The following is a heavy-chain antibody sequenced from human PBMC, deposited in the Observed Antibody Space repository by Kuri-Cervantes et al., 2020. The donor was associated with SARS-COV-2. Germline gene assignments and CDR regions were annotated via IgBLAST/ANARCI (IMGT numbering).Heavy chain of an antibody. CDR3: ARGNKVATSEYYHDMDV. CDR2: SYYSRRT. D-gene: IGHD1/OR15-1a*01. J-gene: IGHJ6*03. V-gene: IGHV4-39*06. Sequence: SETLSLTCTVSGCSISSSSYYWGWIRQRPGKGLEWNGSSYYSRRTYDNPTLKSRVTITVDTSKNQFLLKLRSVTDADTAVYYWARGNKVATSEYYHDMDVWGKGTTVTVSS. CDR1: GCSISSSSYY.